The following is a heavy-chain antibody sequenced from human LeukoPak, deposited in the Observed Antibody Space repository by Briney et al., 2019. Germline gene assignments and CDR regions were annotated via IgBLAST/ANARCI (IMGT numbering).Heavy chain of an antibody. CDR1: GFSFSDHY. J-gene: IGHJ3*01. D-gene: IGHD4-23*01. Sequence: GGSLRLSCAASGFSFSDHYMSWIRQRPGKGLEWLSYISTTDSRVYFADSVKGRFTVSRDDAQKSLYLHMNSLRVEDTAVYYCARDRAVGASDSYDLWGPGTMVIVSS. CDR3: ARDRAVGASDSYDL. CDR2: ISTTDSRV. V-gene: IGHV3-11*04.